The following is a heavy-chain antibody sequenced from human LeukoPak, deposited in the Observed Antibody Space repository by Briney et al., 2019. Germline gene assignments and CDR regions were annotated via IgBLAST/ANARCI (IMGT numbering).Heavy chain of an antibody. V-gene: IGHV2-5*02. D-gene: IGHD3-3*01. J-gene: IGHJ3*01. CDR1: GFSLRTRGVG. CDR2: IYWDDDK. CDR3: AHKRFGNTWPDAFDF. Sequence: SGPTLLKPTQTLTLTCTFSGFSLRTRGVGVGWIRQPPGKALEWLSLIYWDDDKRYIPSLKSSLTITKDTSKNQVVLTMTNMDPVDTATYYCAHKRFGNTWPDAFDFWGQGTMVTVSS.